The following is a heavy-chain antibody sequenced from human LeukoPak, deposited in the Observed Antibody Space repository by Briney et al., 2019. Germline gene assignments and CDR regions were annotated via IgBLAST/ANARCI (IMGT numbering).Heavy chain of an antibody. CDR3: ARGLINVLMVYTDNWFDP. J-gene: IGHJ5*02. CDR2: IYYSGST. Sequence: SETLSLTCTVSGGSFSSSSYYWGWLRQPPGKGLEWFGSIYYSGSTYYNPSLKSRVTISVDTSKNQFSLKLSSVTAADTAVYYCARGLINVLMVYTDNWFDPWGQGTLVTVSS. D-gene: IGHD2-8*01. V-gene: IGHV4-39*07. CDR1: GGSFSSSSYY.